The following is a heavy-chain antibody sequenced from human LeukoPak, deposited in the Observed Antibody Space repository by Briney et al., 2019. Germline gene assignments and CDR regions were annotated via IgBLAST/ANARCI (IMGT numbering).Heavy chain of an antibody. CDR1: GYTFISYY. Sequence: ASVKVSCKASGYTFISYYMHWVRQAPGQGLEWMGITNPSGGGTSYAQKFQGRVTMTKDTSTSTVYMELSSLRSEDTAVYYCARGGQLWRDFPDYWGQGTLVTVSS. V-gene: IGHV1-46*01. CDR3: ARGGQLWRDFPDY. CDR2: TNPSGGGT. D-gene: IGHD5-18*01. J-gene: IGHJ4*02.